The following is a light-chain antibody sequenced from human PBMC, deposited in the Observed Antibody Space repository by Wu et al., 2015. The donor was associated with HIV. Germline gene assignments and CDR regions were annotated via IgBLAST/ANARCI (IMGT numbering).Light chain of an antibody. CDR3: QQYNNWPRT. V-gene: IGKV3-15*01. J-gene: IGKJ1*01. CDR2: SAS. Sequence: EVVMTQSPATLSVSPGARATLSCRASQSVSSNFAWYQQKPGQAPRLLIYSASTRATGIPARFSGSGSGTEFTLTISNVQSEDFAVYYCQQYNNWPRTFGQGTKGGNQT. CDR1: QSVSSN.